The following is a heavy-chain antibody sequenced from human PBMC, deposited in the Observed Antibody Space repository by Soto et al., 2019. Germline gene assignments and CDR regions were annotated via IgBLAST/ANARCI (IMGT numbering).Heavy chain of an antibody. J-gene: IGHJ6*02. Sequence: GGSLRLSCAASGFTFSSYAMHWVRQAPGKGLEYVSAISSNGGSTYYADSVKGRFTISRDNSKNTLYLQMNSLRAEDTAVYYCARWVTMVRGRPYYYYGMDVWGQGTTVTVSS. V-gene: IGHV3-64*02. CDR2: ISSNGGST. CDR3: ARWVTMVRGRPYYYYGMDV. D-gene: IGHD3-10*01. CDR1: GFTFSSYA.